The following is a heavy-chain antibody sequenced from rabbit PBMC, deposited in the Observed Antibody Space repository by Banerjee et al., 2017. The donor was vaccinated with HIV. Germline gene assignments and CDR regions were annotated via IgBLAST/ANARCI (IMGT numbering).Heavy chain of an antibody. V-gene: IGHV1S45*01. Sequence: QEQLEESGGDLVKPEGSLTLTCTASGFSFSSSYYMCWVRQAPGKGLEWIACIYAGSSGSTWYASWVNGRFTISKTSSTTVTLQMTSLTAADTATYFCARTGGNGRGYDLWGQGTLVTVS. J-gene: IGHJ3*01. CDR3: ARTGGNGRGYDL. CDR1: GFSFSSSYY. CDR2: IYAGSSGST. D-gene: IGHD1-1*01.